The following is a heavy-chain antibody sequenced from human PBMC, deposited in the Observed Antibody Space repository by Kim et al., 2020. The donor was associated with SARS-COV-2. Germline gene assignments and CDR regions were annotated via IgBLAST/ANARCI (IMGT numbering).Heavy chain of an antibody. CDR1: GGSLSSYY. D-gene: IGHD4-17*01. CDR3: ARDSYDYDDYNWFDP. J-gene: IGHJ5*02. CDR2: IYYSGST. V-gene: IGHV4-59*01. Sequence: SETLSLTCTVSGGSLSSYYWSWIRQPPGKGLEWIGYIYYSGSTNYNPSLKSRVTISVDTSKNQFSLNLTSVTAADTAMYYCARDSYDYDDYNWFDPWGQGTLVTVSS.